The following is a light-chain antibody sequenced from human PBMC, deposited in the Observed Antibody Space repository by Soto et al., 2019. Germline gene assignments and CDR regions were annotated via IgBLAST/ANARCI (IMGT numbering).Light chain of an antibody. V-gene: IGKV3-20*01. CDR2: GAS. CDR1: QSVSSNN. Sequence: DIELTQSPGTLSLSPGNRGTLSCRASQSVSSNNLAWYQQTPGQATRLLIYGASNRATGIPDRFTGSGCGTDFTLTISSLEPEDFAVYFCQQYGSSPTFGQGTKVDIK. CDR3: QQYGSSPT. J-gene: IGKJ1*01.